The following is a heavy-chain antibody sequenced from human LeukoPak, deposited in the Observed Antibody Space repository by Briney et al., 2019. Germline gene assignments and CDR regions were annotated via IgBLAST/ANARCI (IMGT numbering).Heavy chain of an antibody. CDR2: IYYSGST. J-gene: IGHJ4*02. CDR1: GGSISSSSYY. V-gene: IGHV4-61*05. Sequence: PSETLSLTCTVSGGSISSSSYYWGWIRQPPGKGLEWIGYIYYSGSTNYNPSLKSRVTISVDTSKNQFSLKLSSVTAADTAVYYCASSIIAVAGPFDYWGQGTLVTVSS. CDR3: ASSIIAVAGPFDY. D-gene: IGHD6-19*01.